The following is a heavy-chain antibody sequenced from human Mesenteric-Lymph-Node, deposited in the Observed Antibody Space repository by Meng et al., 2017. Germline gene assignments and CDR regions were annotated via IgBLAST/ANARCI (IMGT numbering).Heavy chain of an antibody. CDR2: ISYDGSSK. CDR1: EFTFSSYA. D-gene: IGHD2-8*01. J-gene: IGHJ6*02. V-gene: IGHV3-30*07. CDR3: VKGYAMDV. Sequence: GESLKISCAASEFTFSSYAMHWVRQAPGKGLEWVAVISYDGSSKYYADSVKGRFTISRDNAKNTVALQMDSLRGEDTAVYYCVKGYAMDVWGQGTTVTVSS.